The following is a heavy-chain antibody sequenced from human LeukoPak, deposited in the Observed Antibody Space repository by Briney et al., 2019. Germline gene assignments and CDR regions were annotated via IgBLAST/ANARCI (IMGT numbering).Heavy chain of an antibody. CDR2: IKQDGSEK. CDR3: PSDRVAYCGGDCYWAYYYYYYGMDV. J-gene: IGHJ6*02. Sequence: GGSPRLSCAASEFTLRTYWMSWVRQAPGKGLEWVANIKQDGSEKYYVDSVKGRFTISRDNAKNSLYLQMSSLRAEDTAVYYCPSDRVAYCGGDCYWAYYYYYYGMDVWGQGPTVTVSS. V-gene: IGHV3-7*01. D-gene: IGHD2-21*02. CDR1: EFTLRTYW.